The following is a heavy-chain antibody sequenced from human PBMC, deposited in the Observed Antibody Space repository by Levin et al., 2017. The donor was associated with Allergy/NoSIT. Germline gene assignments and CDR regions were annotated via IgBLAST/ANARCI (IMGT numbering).Heavy chain of an antibody. V-gene: IGHV1-18*01. CDR1: GYTFTSYG. CDR3: ARGSLILWFGGGAEYFDY. CDR2: ISAYNGNT. D-gene: IGHD3-10*01. J-gene: IGHJ4*02. Sequence: GESLKISCKASGYTFTSYGISWVRQAPGQGLEWMGWISAYNGNTNYAQKLQGRVTMTTDTSTSTAYMELRSLRSDDTAVYYCARGSLILWFGGGAEYFDYWGQGTLVTVSS.